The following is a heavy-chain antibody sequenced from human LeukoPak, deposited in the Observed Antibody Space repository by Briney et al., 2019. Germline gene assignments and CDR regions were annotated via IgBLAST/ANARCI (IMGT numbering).Heavy chain of an antibody. Sequence: PGGSLRLSCAASGFTFSSYAMSWVRQAPRKGLEWVSAISGSGGSTYYADSVKGRFTISRDNSKNTLYLQMNSLRAEDTAVYYCAKDIAARPNYYYGMDVWGQGTTVTASS. CDR2: ISGSGGST. J-gene: IGHJ6*02. CDR3: AKDIAARPNYYYGMDV. D-gene: IGHD6-6*01. V-gene: IGHV3-23*01. CDR1: GFTFSSYA.